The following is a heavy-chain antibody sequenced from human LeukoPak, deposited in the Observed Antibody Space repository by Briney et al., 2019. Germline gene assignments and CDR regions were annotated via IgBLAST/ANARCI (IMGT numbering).Heavy chain of an antibody. CDR1: GGSISSGGYS. J-gene: IGHJ6*02. Sequence: PSQTLSLTCAVSGGSISSGGYSWSWIRQLPGKGLEWIGYIYHSGSTYYNPSLKSRVTISVDRSKNQFSLKLSSVTAADTAVYYCARDLRYCSSTSCYNDYYGMDVWGQGTTVTVSS. CDR3: ARDLRYCSSTSCYNDYYGMDV. CDR2: IYHSGST. D-gene: IGHD2-2*02. V-gene: IGHV4-30-2*01.